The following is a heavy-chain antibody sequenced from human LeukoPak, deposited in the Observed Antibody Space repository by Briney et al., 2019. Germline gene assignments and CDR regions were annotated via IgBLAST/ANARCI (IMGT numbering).Heavy chain of an antibody. J-gene: IGHJ4*02. CDR3: AKGYYDYVWGSYYFDY. CDR1: GFTFSSYA. CDR2: ISGSGGST. D-gene: IGHD3-16*01. Sequence: GGSLRLSCAASGFTFSSYAMSWVRQAPGKGLEWVSAISGSGGSTYYADSVKGRFTISRDNPRDTLYLQMNSLRAEDTAVYYCAKGYYDYVWGSYYFDYWGQGTLVTVSS. V-gene: IGHV3-23*01.